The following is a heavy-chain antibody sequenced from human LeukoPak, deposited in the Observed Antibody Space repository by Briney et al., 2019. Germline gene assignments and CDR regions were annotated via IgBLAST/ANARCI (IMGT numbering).Heavy chain of an antibody. Sequence: PGGSLRLSCAASGFTFSSYWMSWVRQAPGKGLEWVANIKQDGSEKYYEDSVKGRFTISRDNAKNSLYLQMNSLRAEDTAVYYCARDYGVYYYGMDVWGQGTTVTVSS. CDR2: IKQDGSEK. CDR3: ARDYGVYYYGMDV. D-gene: IGHD4-17*01. J-gene: IGHJ6*02. CDR1: GFTFSSYW. V-gene: IGHV3-7*01.